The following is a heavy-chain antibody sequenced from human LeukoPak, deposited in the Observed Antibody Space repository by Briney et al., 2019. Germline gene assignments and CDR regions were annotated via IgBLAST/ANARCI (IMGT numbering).Heavy chain of an antibody. CDR3: ASFPLGYGSGSYADY. V-gene: IGHV4-59*01. CDR1: GGSISSYY. J-gene: IGHJ4*02. CDR2: IYYGGST. Sequence: SETLSLTCTVSGGSISSYYWSWIRQPPGKGLEWIGYIYYGGSTNYNPSLKSRVTISVDTSKNQFSPKLSSVTAADTAVYYCASFPLGYGSGSYADYWGQGTLVTVSS. D-gene: IGHD3-10*01.